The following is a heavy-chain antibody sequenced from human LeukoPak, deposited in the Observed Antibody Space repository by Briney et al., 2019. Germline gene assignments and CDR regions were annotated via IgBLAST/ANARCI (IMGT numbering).Heavy chain of an antibody. CDR1: GDSISNYY. V-gene: IGHV4-4*07. CDR2: IYTSGGT. D-gene: IGHD3-16*02. J-gene: IGHJ3*02. CDR3: ARDHFGWGYIFDI. Sequence: SETLSLTCTVSGDSISNYYWSWIRQPAGKGLEWIGRIYTSGGTNYNPSLKSRTTISLDTSKNQFSLKLSSVTAADTAVYYCARDHFGWGYIFDIWGQGTLVTVSS.